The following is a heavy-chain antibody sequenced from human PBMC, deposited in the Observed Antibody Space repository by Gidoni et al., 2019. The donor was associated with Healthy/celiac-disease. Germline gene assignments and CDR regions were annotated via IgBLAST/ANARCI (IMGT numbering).Heavy chain of an antibody. CDR2: SSSSSSTI. J-gene: IGHJ6*02. CDR1: VFTFSSYS. V-gene: IGHV3-48*02. D-gene: IGHD1-26*01. Sequence: EVQLVESGGGLVQPGGSLRLSCAASVFTFSSYSMNWVRQAPGKGLEWVSYSSSSSSTIYYADSVKGRFTISRDNAKNSLYLQMNSLRDEDTAVYYCAGDYSGSYFPYYYYGMDVWGQGTTVTVSS. CDR3: AGDYSGSYFPYYYYGMDV.